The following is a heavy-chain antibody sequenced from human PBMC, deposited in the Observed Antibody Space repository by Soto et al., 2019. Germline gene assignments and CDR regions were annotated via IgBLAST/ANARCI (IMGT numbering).Heavy chain of an antibody. CDR1: GGSVSSGSYY. CDR2: IYYSGST. J-gene: IGHJ5*02. V-gene: IGHV4-61*01. Sequence: QVQLQESGPGLVKPSETLSLTCTVSGGSVSSGSYYWSWIRQPPGKGLEWIGCIYYSGSTNYNPSLKSRVTISVDTSNNQFSLKLSSVTAADTAVYYCARDRWGSSPHGTAFDPWGQGTLVTVSS. CDR3: ARDRWGSSPHGTAFDP. D-gene: IGHD6-13*01.